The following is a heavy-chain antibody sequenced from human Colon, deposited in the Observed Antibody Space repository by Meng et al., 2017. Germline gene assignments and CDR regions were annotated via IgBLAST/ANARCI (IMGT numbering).Heavy chain of an antibody. Sequence: EGHLVVSGGGLVQPGGSLRLSCAASGFTFDSYAMNWVRQAPGKGLDWVSLISVSGDVTYYADSVRGRFTISRDNSKNTLYLQLNSPRAEDTAVYYCARAPTGTTKIFDYWGQGTLVTVSS. CDR2: ISVSGDVT. CDR1: GFTFDSYA. J-gene: IGHJ4*02. D-gene: IGHD1-7*01. V-gene: IGHV3-23*04. CDR3: ARAPTGTTKIFDY.